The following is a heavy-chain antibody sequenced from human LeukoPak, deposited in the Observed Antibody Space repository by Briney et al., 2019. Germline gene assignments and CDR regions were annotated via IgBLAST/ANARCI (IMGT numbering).Heavy chain of an antibody. Sequence: PSETLSLTCTVPGGSISSGDYYWSWIRQPPGKGLEWIGYIYYSGSTYYNPSLKSRVTISVDTSKNQFSLKLSSVTAADTAVYYCARDLHTPGDYGDYGSPPNWFDPWGQGTLVTVSS. J-gene: IGHJ5*02. CDR1: GGSISSGDYY. CDR2: IYYSGST. V-gene: IGHV4-30-4*08. D-gene: IGHD4-17*01. CDR3: ARDLHTPGDYGDYGSPPNWFDP.